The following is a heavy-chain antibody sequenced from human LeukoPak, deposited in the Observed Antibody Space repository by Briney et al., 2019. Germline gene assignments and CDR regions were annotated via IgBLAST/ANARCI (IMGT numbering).Heavy chain of an antibody. D-gene: IGHD2-21*02. J-gene: IGHJ4*02. V-gene: IGHV3-15*01. CDR3: TTDYFGAENEIVVVTAIGSY. Sequence: GGSLRLSCAASGFTFSNAWMSWVRQAPGKGLEWVGRIKSKTDGGTTDYAAPVKGRFTISRDDSKNTLYLQMNSLKTEDTAVYYCTTDYFGAENEIVVVTAIGSYWGQGTLVTVSS. CDR1: GFTFSNAW. CDR2: IKSKTDGGTT.